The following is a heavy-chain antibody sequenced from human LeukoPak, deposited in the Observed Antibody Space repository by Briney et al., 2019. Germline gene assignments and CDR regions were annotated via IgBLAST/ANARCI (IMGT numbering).Heavy chain of an antibody. CDR2: IYTSGST. D-gene: IGHD2-15*01. Sequence: SETLSLTCTVSGGSISSDYWSWIRQPAGKGLEWIGRIYTSGSTNYNPSLKSRVTMSVDTSKDQFSLKLSSVTAADTAVYYCARVRVVAATHYYYYGMDVWGQGTTVTVSS. CDR3: ARVRVVAATHYYYYGMDV. V-gene: IGHV4-4*07. CDR1: GGSISSDY. J-gene: IGHJ6*02.